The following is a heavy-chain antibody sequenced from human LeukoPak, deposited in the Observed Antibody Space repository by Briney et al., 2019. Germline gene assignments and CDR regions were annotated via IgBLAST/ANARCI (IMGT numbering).Heavy chain of an antibody. J-gene: IGHJ4*02. D-gene: IGHD4-23*01. CDR3: ARDTDGGSFDY. CDR1: GGSISSYY. V-gene: IGHV4-59*01. Sequence: PSETLSLTCTVSGGSISSYYWSWIRQPPGKGLEWIGYIYYSGSTNYNPSLKSRVTISVDTSKNQFSLKLSSVTAADTAVYYCARDTDGGSFDYWGQGTLVTVSS. CDR2: IYYSGST.